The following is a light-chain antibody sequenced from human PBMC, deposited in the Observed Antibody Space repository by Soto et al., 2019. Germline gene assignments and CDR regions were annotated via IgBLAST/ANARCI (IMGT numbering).Light chain of an antibody. V-gene: IGLV2-8*01. CDR1: SSDVGGYNY. CDR3: SSYVGGNNFVV. Sequence: QSALTQPPSASGSPGQSVTISCTGASSDVGGYNYVSWYQQHPGEVPKLMSYEVTKRPSGVPDRFSGSKSGNTASLTVSGLQAEDEADYYCSSYVGGNNFVVFGGGTQLTVL. J-gene: IGLJ2*01. CDR2: EVT.